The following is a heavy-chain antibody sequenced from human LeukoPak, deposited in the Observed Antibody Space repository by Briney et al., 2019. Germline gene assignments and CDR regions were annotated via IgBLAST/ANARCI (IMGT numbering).Heavy chain of an antibody. V-gene: IGHV1-2*02. Sequence: ASVKVSCKASGYTLTGYYMHWVRQAPGQGLEWMGWINPNSGGTNYAQKFQGRVTMTRDTSISTAYMELSRLRSDDTAVYYCAKVDNWKYAHHDFWGQGTLVTVSS. CDR3: AKVDNWKYAHHDF. CDR1: GYTLTGYY. D-gene: IGHD1-1*01. J-gene: IGHJ4*02. CDR2: INPNSGGT.